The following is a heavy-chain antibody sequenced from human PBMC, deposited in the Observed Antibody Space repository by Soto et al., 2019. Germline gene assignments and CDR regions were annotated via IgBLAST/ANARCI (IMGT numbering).Heavy chain of an antibody. J-gene: IGHJ6*02. CDR2: IYWDDDE. Sequence: QITLKESGPTLVTPTQTLTLTCTFSGFSLSNSGVGVGWIRQPPGKALEWLTLIYWDDDERYSPSLKSRLTITKDTSKNQVVLTLTNMDPVDTATYFCAHKGGRGAAMDVWGQGTTVTVSS. CDR3: AHKGGRGAAMDV. V-gene: IGHV2-5*02. CDR1: GFSLSNSGVG. D-gene: IGHD2-15*01.